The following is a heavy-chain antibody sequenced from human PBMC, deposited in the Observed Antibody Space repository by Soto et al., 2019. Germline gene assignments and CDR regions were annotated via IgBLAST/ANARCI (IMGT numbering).Heavy chain of an antibody. CDR3: VKPWEILVYATSYFDY. CDR1: GFTFSSYA. CDR2: ISGSGGST. J-gene: IGHJ4*02. D-gene: IGHD2-8*01. V-gene: IGHV3-23*01. Sequence: PGGSLRLSCAASGFTFSSYAMSWVRQAPGKGLEWVSAISGSGGSTYYADSVKGRFTISRDNSKNTLYLQMNSLRAEDTDVYYWVKPWEILVYATSYFDYGGQGPRVTVS.